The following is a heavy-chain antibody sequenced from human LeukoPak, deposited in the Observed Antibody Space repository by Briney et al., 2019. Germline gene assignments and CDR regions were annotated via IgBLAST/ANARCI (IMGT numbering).Heavy chain of an antibody. Sequence: ASVKVSCKASGYTFTSYDINWVRQATGQGLEWMGWMNPNSGNTGYAQKFQGRVTMTRNTSISTAYMELSSLRSEDTAVYYCARASDYGGNYAFDIWGQGTTVTVSS. D-gene: IGHD4-23*01. CDR3: ARASDYGGNYAFDI. CDR2: MNPNSGNT. V-gene: IGHV1-8*01. J-gene: IGHJ3*02. CDR1: GYTFTSYD.